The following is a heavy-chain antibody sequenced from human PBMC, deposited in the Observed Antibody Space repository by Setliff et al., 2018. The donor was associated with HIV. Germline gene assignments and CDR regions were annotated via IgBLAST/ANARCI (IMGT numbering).Heavy chain of an antibody. Sequence: GASVKVSCKASGYTFTSYGITWVRQAPGQGLEWMGWINTNSGHTDYAQKLQDRVTITADTSSTTAYMELSSLRSDDTAVYYCARDWNYVVDVWGKGTTVTVSS. CDR3: ARDWNYVVDV. CDR1: GYTFTSYG. J-gene: IGHJ6*04. D-gene: IGHD3-16*01. CDR2: INTNSGHT. V-gene: IGHV1-18*01.